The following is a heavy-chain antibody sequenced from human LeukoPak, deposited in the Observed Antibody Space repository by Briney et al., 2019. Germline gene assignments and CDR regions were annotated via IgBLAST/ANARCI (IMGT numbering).Heavy chain of an antibody. CDR1: GYTFISYY. CDR2: INPSGGST. CDR3: AREDVVLVDAVRYYYYGMDV. V-gene: IGHV1-46*01. Sequence: ASVKVSCKASGYTFISYYMHWVRQAPGQGLEWMGIINPSGGSTSYAQKFQDRVTMTRDTSTSTVYMELSSLKSEDTAVYYCAREDVVLVDAVRYYYYGMDVWGQGTTVTVSS. J-gene: IGHJ6*02. D-gene: IGHD2-8*01.